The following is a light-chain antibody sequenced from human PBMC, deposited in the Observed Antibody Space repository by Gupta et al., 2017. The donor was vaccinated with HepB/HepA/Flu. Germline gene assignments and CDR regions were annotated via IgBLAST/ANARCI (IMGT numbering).Light chain of an antibody. V-gene: IGKV1-39*01. J-gene: IGKJ1*01. Sequence: TQSLSSLSASVGDRVTISCRASQSIRTFLNWYQQKPEKAPKLLVSGASRLQSGVPSRFSGSGSGTDFTLTISSLEAEDFATYYCQQRISSPWTFGQGTKVES. CDR1: QSIRTF. CDR2: GAS. CDR3: QQRISSPWT.